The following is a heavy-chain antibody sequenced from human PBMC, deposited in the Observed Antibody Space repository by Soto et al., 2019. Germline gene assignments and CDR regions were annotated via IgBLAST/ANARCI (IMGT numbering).Heavy chain of an antibody. D-gene: IGHD3-3*01. V-gene: IGHV3-30*18. CDR1: GFTFSSYG. CDR2: ISYDGSNK. CDR3: AKDSSRFLEWSGWFDP. J-gene: IGHJ5*02. Sequence: QVQLVESGGGVVQPGRCLRLSCAASGFTFSSYGMQWVRQAPGKGLEWVEVISYDGSNKYYADSVKGRFTISRDNSKNTLYLQMNRLRAEDTAVYYCAKDSSRFLEWSGWFDPWGQGTLVTVSS.